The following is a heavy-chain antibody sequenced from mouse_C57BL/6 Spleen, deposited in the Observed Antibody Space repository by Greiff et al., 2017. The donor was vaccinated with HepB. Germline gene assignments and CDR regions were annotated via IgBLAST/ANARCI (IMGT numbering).Heavy chain of an antibody. D-gene: IGHD1-1*01. Sequence: VQLQQPGAELVKPGASVKLSCKASGYTFTSYWMQWVKQRPGQGLEWIGEIDPSDSYTNYNQKFKGKATLTVDTSSSTAYMQLSSLTSEDSAVYDCARNPITTVKYFDVWGTGTTVTVSS. CDR1: GYTFTSYW. CDR3: ARNPITTVKYFDV. J-gene: IGHJ1*03. CDR2: IDPSDSYT. V-gene: IGHV1-50*01.